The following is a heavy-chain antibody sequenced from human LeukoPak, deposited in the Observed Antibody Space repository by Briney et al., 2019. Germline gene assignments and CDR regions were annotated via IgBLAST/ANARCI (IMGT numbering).Heavy chain of an antibody. D-gene: IGHD5-24*01. Sequence: SETLSLTCTVSGGSISSYYWIWIRQPPGKGLEWIGYIYYSGSTNYNPSLKSRVTISIDTSKNQFSLEPTSVTAADTAMYYCARERREIHYYYYYMDVWGKGTTVTVSS. V-gene: IGHV4-59*01. CDR3: ARERREIHYYYYYMDV. CDR1: GGSISSYY. J-gene: IGHJ6*03. CDR2: IYYSGST.